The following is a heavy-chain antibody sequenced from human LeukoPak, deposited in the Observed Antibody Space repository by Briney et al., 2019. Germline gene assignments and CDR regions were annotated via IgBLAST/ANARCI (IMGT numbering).Heavy chain of an antibody. V-gene: IGHV3-23*01. D-gene: IGHD1-26*01. CDR1: GFTFNNYA. J-gene: IGHJ4*02. Sequence: GGSLRLSCAASGFTFNNYAMSWVRQTPGKGLEWVSTTTGTTTATYHADSVKGRFTISRDNSHNTLYLQMNSLRAEDTAVYYCAKDKGGRVGATKAGYFDYWGQGTLVTVSS. CDR3: AKDKGGRVGATKAGYFDY. CDR2: TTGTTTAT.